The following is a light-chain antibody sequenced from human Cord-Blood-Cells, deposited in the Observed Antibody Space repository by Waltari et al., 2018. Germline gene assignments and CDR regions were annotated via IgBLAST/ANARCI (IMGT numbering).Light chain of an antibody. V-gene: IGLV2-14*01. CDR1: SSDVGGYNY. Sequence: QSALTQPASVSGSPGQSITISCTGTSSDVGGYNYVSWYQQRPGKAPKLMIYDVSKRPSGVSNRFSGSKSGNTASLTISALQAEDEAEYYCSSYTSSSTWVFGGGTKLTVL. J-gene: IGLJ3*02. CDR3: SSYTSSSTWV. CDR2: DVS.